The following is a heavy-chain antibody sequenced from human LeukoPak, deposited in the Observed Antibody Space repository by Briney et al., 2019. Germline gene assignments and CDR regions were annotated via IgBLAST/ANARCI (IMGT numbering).Heavy chain of an antibody. CDR2: INSDGSDR. J-gene: IGHJ6*03. V-gene: IGHV3-74*01. CDR1: GLTFSSYW. Sequence: GGSLRLSCAASGLTFSSYWMHWVRQVPEKGLVWVSQINSDGSDRNHADSVKGRFTISRDNAKNTLYLQMNSLRAADTAVYFCAREDGSGMPTDYYMDVWGKGTTVTVSS. CDR3: AREDGSGMPTDYYMDV. D-gene: IGHD3-10*01.